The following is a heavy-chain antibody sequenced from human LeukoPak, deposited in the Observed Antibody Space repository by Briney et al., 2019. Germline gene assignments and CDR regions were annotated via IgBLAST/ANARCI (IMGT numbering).Heavy chain of an antibody. CDR3: ARDSGDGYNYLDY. CDR2: IIPIFGTA. Sequence: SVKVSCKASGGTFSSYAISWVRQAPGQGLEWMGGIIPIFGTANYAQKFQGRVTITADESTSTAYMELSGLRSEDTAVYYCARDSGDGYNYLDYWGQGTLVTASS. V-gene: IGHV1-69*13. D-gene: IGHD5-24*01. J-gene: IGHJ4*02. CDR1: GGTFSSYA.